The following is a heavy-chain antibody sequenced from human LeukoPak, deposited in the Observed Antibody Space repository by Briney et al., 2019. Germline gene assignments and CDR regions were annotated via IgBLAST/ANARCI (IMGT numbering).Heavy chain of an antibody. D-gene: IGHD6-19*01. CDR3: ARDASGWILRYYFDY. Sequence: GGSLRLSCAASGFTFSSYAMHWVRQAPGKGLEWVAVIPYDGSNKYYADSVKGRFTISRDNSKNTLYLQMNSLRAEDTAVYYCARDASGWILRYYFDYWGQGTLVTVSS. V-gene: IGHV3-30-3*01. CDR2: IPYDGSNK. CDR1: GFTFSSYA. J-gene: IGHJ4*02.